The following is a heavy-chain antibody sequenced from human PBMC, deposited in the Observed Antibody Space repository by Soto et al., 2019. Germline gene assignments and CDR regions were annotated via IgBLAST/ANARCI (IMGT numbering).Heavy chain of an antibody. D-gene: IGHD1-26*01. CDR1: GFTLSSHW. Sequence: GGSLRLSCAASGFTLSSHWIHWVRQAPGKGLVWVSRISSDGSSIVYADSVKGRFTLSRDNAKDTLYLQMNSLRAEDTAVYYCARVGGGGSGSYFDSWGQGTLVPVSS. J-gene: IGHJ4*02. V-gene: IGHV3-74*01. CDR3: ARVGGGGSGSYFDS. CDR2: ISSDGSSI.